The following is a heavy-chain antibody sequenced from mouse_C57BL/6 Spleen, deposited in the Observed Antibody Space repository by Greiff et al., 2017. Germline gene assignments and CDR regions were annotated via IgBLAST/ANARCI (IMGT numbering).Heavy chain of an antibody. Sequence: EVQLQESGPELVKPGASVKISCKASGYSFTGYYMNWVKQSPEKSLEWIGEINPSTGGTTYNQKFKAKATLTVDKSSSTAYMQLKSLTSEDSAVYCCASSGDVGWDYFDYWGQGTTLTVSS. D-gene: IGHD1-2*01. J-gene: IGHJ2*01. CDR3: ASSGDVGWDYFDY. CDR1: GYSFTGYY. CDR2: INPSTGGT. V-gene: IGHV1-42*01.